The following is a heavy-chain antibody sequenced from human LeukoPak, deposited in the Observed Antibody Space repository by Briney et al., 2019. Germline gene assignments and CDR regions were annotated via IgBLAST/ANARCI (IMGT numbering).Heavy chain of an antibody. CDR2: INPNNGAT. CDR1: GSTFTGFY. CDR3: ATTLRRRAFDI. Sequence: ASVKVSCKASGSTFTGFYVQWVRQAPGQGLEWMGWINPNNGATNYAQKFQGRVSMTRDSSISTAYLDLSRLRFDDTAVYYCATTLRRRAFDIWGQGTMVTVSS. J-gene: IGHJ3*02. V-gene: IGHV1-2*02.